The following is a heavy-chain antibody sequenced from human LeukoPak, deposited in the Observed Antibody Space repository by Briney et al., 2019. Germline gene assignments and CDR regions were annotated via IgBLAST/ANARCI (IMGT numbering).Heavy chain of an antibody. CDR1: GGSFSGYY. V-gene: IGHV4-34*01. CDR2: INHSGST. CDR3: ARGGEDSGYDLFDY. J-gene: IGHJ4*02. Sequence: PSETLSLTCAVYGGSFSGYYWSWICQPPGKGLEWIGEINHSGSTNYNPSLKSRVTISVDTSKSQFSLKLSSVTAADTAVYYCARGGEDSGYDLFDYWGQGTLVTVSS. D-gene: IGHD5-12*01.